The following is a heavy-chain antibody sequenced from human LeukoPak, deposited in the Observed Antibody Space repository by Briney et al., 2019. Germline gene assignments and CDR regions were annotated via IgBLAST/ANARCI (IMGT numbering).Heavy chain of an antibody. J-gene: IGHJ6*03. D-gene: IGHD3-16*01. Sequence: SETLSLTCTVSGGSISSYYWSWIRQPPGKGLEWIGYIYYSGGTSYKPSLKSRVTISVDTSKNQFSLKLRSVTAADTAVYYCARETSQKGAHYMDVWGKGTTVTISS. V-gene: IGHV4-59*01. CDR3: ARETSQKGAHYMDV. CDR2: IYYSGGT. CDR1: GGSISSYY.